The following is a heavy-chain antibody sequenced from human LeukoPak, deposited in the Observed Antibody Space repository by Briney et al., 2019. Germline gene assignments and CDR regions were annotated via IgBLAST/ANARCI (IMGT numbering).Heavy chain of an antibody. J-gene: IGHJ4*02. CDR2: IYTSGST. Sequence: SETLSLTCTVSGASISSDGYYWSWVRQPAGKGLEWIGRIYTSGSTNYYPSLKSRVTISVDTSKNQFSLRLRSVTAADTAVYYCVRQFDYWGEGTLVSVSS. CDR1: GASISSDGYY. CDR3: VRQFDY. V-gene: IGHV4-61*02.